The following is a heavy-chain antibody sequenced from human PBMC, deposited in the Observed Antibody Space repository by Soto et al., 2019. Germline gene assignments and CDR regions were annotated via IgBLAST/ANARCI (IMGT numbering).Heavy chain of an antibody. V-gene: IGHV4-31*03. D-gene: IGHD2-15*01. Sequence: QVQLQESGPGLVKPSQTLSLTCIVSGDSISTGGYYWTWIRLHPGTGLEWIGHIYSSGTTSYNPSLRSRVAMSVDTSQNQFSLKLSSVTAADTAVYYCVRVNQYGGNPRPPYNWFDPWGQGTLVTVSS. CDR2: IYSSGTT. J-gene: IGHJ5*02. CDR3: VRVNQYGGNPRPPYNWFDP. CDR1: GDSISTGGYY.